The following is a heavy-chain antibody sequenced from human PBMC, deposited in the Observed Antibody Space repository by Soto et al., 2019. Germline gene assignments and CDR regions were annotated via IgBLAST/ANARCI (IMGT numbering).Heavy chain of an antibody. CDR3: ARDRAAMDV. Sequence: QVQLVQSGAEVKKPGASVKVSCKASGYTFTSYGISWVRQAPGQGLEWMGWIRAYNGNTNYAQKLQGRVTMTTDTSTSTADLELRSLSSGDTAVYYSARDRAAMDVWGQGTTVTVSS. V-gene: IGHV1-18*01. D-gene: IGHD6-25*01. J-gene: IGHJ6*02. CDR1: GYTFTSYG. CDR2: IRAYNGNT.